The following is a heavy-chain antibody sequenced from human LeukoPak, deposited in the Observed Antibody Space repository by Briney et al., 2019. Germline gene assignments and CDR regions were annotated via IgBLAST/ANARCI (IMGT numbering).Heavy chain of an antibody. CDR3: ARWSQEWPNYYYGMDV. CDR2: ISSSSSTI. Sequence: GGSLRLSCAASGFTFSSYSMNWVRQAPGKGLEWVSSISSSSSTIYYADSVKGRFTFSRDNAKNSLYLQMNSLRAEDTAVYYCARWSQEWPNYYYGMDVWGQGTTVTVSS. D-gene: IGHD3-3*01. J-gene: IGHJ6*02. CDR1: GFTFSSYS. V-gene: IGHV3-21*01.